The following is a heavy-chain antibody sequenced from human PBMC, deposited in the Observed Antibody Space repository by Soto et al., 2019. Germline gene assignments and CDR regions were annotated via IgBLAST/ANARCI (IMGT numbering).Heavy chain of an antibody. Sequence: QVQLVQSGAAVKEPGASVKVSCKASGYNFASNHMHWVRQIPGQGLEWMGIIHPTDGSTSYAQRFRGRITLTRDAPTNTDYMELRGLTSEDTAVYYCVRDRFGSWTFDYWGQGTLLTVSS. D-gene: IGHD6-13*01. V-gene: IGHV1-46*01. CDR1: GYNFASNH. CDR3: VRDRFGSWTFDY. CDR2: IHPTDGST. J-gene: IGHJ4*02.